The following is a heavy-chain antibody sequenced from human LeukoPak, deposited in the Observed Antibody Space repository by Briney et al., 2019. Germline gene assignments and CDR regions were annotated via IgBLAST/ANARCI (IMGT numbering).Heavy chain of an antibody. V-gene: IGHV3-23*01. Sequence: PGGSLRLSSAASGFTFSSYSMNWVRQAPGKGLEWVSAISGSGGSTYYADSVKGRFTISRDNSKNTLYLQMNSLRAEDTAVYYCAKVDSSSWYYYYGMDVWGQGTTVTVSS. D-gene: IGHD6-13*01. CDR3: AKVDSSSWYYYYGMDV. CDR2: ISGSGGST. CDR1: GFTFSSYS. J-gene: IGHJ6*02.